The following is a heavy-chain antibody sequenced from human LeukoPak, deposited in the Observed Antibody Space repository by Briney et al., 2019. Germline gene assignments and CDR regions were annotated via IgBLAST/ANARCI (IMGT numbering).Heavy chain of an antibody. V-gene: IGHV1-8*03. D-gene: IGHD3-10*01. J-gene: IGHJ5*02. CDR3: AREGRGPRSSSFDP. CDR2: MNPKSGDT. CDR1: GYSFTNYD. Sequence: GASVKVSCKASGYSFTNYDINCVRQATGQGREWMRWMNPKSGDTGYSQKFQGRVFITRDTSINTAYMELSSLGSDDTAVYYCAREGRGPRSSSFDPWGQGTLVIVSS.